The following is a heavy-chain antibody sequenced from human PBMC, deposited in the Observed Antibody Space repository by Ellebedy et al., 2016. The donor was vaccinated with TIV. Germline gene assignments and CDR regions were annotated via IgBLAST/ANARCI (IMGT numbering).Heavy chain of an antibody. Sequence: AASVKVSCKASGDTFNIYAVSWVRQAPGQGLEWMGGIIPVSGITNYAGNFQDRVTITADESTSTAYMELSSLPSEDTAIYYCAREKQDDMETLTPGHSWFDPWGQGTLVTVSS. CDR3: AREKQDDMETLTPGHSWFDP. D-gene: IGHD3-9*01. J-gene: IGHJ5*02. V-gene: IGHV1-69*13. CDR2: IIPVSGIT. CDR1: GDTFNIYA.